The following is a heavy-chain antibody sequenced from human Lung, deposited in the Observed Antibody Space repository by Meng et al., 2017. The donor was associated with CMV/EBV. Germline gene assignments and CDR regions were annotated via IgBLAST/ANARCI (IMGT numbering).Heavy chain of an antibody. V-gene: IGHV4-39*07. Sequence: QWQAEGSGPGQVQPSETLSLTCSVSGCSISSSSYYWGWIRQSPGKGLEWIGSIYFSGNTYYNPSLKSRVTMSVGTAQNKFSLTLRSVTAADTAVYYCVTETGYNYDNWGQGALVTVSS. D-gene: IGHD5-24*01. CDR3: VTETGYNYDN. CDR2: IYFSGNT. CDR1: GCSISSSSYY. J-gene: IGHJ4*02.